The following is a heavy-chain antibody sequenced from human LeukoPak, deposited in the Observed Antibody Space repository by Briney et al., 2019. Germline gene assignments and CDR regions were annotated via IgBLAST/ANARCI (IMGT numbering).Heavy chain of an antibody. V-gene: IGHV3-30*04. CDR3: ARDPGYSYGFDY. CDR2: ISYDGSNK. Sequence: GRSLRLSCAASGFTFSSYAMHWVRQAPGKGLEWVAVISYDGSNKYYADSVKGRFTISRDNSKNTLYLQMNSLRAEDTAVYYCARDPGYSYGFDYWGQGTLVTVSS. D-gene: IGHD5-18*01. J-gene: IGHJ4*02. CDR1: GFTFSSYA.